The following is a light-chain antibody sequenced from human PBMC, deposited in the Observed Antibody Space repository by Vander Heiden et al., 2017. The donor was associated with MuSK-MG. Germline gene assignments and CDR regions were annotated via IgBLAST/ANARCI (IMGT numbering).Light chain of an antibody. J-gene: IGKJ4*01. CDR1: QSISNN. CDR3: QQYNNWPPLT. CDR2: GAS. V-gene: IGKV3-15*01. Sequence: ETVMTQSPATLSVSTGERATLSCRASQSISNNLAWYQQKPGQAPRVLIYGASTRATGIPARFSGSGSGTEFTLTISSLQSEDFAVYYCQQYNNWPPLTFGGGSKVEIK.